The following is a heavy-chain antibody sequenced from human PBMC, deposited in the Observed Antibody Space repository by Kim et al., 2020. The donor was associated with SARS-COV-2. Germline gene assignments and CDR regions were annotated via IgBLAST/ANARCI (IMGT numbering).Heavy chain of an antibody. CDR1: GGSISSYY. J-gene: IGHJ5*02. V-gene: IGHV4-59*01. CDR2: IYYSGSN. CDR3: ARRFDP. Sequence: SETLSLTCTVSGGSISSYYWSWIRQPPGKGLEWIGYIYYSGSNNSNPSLKSRVTISADTSKNKFSLRLSSVTAADTAVYYCARRFDPLGLGTLVTVSS.